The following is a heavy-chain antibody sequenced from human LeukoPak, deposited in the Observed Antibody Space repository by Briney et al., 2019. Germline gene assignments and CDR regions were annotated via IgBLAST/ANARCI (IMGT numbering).Heavy chain of an antibody. J-gene: IGHJ4*02. Sequence: LSLTCAMYGGSLSDYYWSWIRQAPGKGLEWVSYISSSGGTKYYADSVKGRFTISRDNAKNSYLQLNSLRAEDTAVYYCARDGHAYGHGSPHYWGQGTLVTVSS. V-gene: IGHV3-11*01. CDR3: ARDGHAYGHGSPHY. CDR2: ISSSGGTK. CDR1: GGSLSDYY. D-gene: IGHD3-10*01.